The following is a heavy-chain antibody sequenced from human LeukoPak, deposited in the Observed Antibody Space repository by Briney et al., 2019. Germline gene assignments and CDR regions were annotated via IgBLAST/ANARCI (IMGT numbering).Heavy chain of an antibody. J-gene: IGHJ4*02. Sequence: SETLSLTCTVSGVSISSGGYYWSWIRQHPGKGLEWIVYIYYGGSTYYNPSLKSRVTRSVDTSKNQFSLKLSSVTAADTAVYYCARGSLFDYGGYPVFDYWGQGTLDTVSS. V-gene: IGHV4-31*03. CDR3: ARGSLFDYGGYPVFDY. CDR1: GVSISSGGYY. D-gene: IGHD4-17*01. CDR2: IYYGGST.